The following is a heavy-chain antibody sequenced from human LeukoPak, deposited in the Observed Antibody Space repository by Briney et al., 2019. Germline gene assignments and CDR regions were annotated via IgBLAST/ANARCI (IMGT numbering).Heavy chain of an antibody. J-gene: IGHJ4*02. Sequence: PGGSLRLSCAASGFTFSTYNMNWVRQAPGKGLEWVSSISSSSSYIYYADSVKGRFTISRDNAKNSLYLQMNSLRAEDTAVYYCARDLGGPGSLDYWGQGILVTVSS. CDR3: ARDLGGPGSLDY. CDR1: GFTFSTYN. V-gene: IGHV3-21*01. D-gene: IGHD3-10*01. CDR2: ISSSSSYI.